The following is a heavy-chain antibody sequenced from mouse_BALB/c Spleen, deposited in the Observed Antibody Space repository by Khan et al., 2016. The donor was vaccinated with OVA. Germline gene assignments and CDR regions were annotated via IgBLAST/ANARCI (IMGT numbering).Heavy chain of an antibody. CDR1: GFSLTSYG. CDR2: IWAGGST. CDR3: ARLEDM. Sequence: QVQLKQSGPGLVAPSQSLSITCTVSGFSLTSYGVHWVRQPPGKGLEWLGVIWAGGSTTSNSTLMSRLSISKDKSKSKVFLKMNSLQTEDTAMYYCARLEDMWGQGTTLTVSS. D-gene: IGHD3-1*01. V-gene: IGHV2-9*02. J-gene: IGHJ2*01.